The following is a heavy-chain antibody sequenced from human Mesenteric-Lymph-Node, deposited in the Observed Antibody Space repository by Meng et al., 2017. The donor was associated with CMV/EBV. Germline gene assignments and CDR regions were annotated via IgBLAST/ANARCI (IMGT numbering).Heavy chain of an antibody. CDR3: TGDSVSNPNLDY. J-gene: IGHJ4*02. Sequence: EVDLGGSGGGLVQAGGSLKLSCAASGFNVRDKYMSWVRQAPGKGLEWVCIIYRGDNTYYIDSVKDRFTVSRDNSKNTMYLQMNSLRVEDTAVYYCTGDSVSNPNLDYWGRGTLVTVSS. D-gene: IGHD3-10*01. CDR1: GFNVRDKY. V-gene: IGHV3-66*01. CDR2: IYRGDNT.